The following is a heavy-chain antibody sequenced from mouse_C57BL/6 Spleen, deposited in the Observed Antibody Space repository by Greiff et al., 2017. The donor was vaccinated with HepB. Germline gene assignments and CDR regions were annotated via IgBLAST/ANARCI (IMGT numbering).Heavy chain of an antibody. CDR2: IDPEDGDT. CDR1: GFNIKDYY. V-gene: IGHV14-1*01. D-gene: IGHD2-5*01. Sequence: EVQLQQSGAELVRPGASVKLSCTASGFNIKDYYMHWVKQRPEQGLEWIGRIDPEDGDTEYAPKFQGKATMTADTASNTAFLPLRRLTSDDTAVFYFTPPSYSNYFHWYFDVWGTAPPVPFSS. CDR3: TPPSYSNYFHWYFDV. J-gene: IGHJ1*03.